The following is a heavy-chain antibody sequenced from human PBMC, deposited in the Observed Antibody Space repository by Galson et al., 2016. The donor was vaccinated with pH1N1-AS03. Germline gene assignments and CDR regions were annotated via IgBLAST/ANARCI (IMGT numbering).Heavy chain of an antibody. CDR3: ARRNPNPNFAIWYQHDYGMDV. CDR1: GFTISMSY. CDR2: ISNDGRNV. Sequence: SLRLSCAASGFTISMSYIHWVRQAPGKGLEWVSRISNDGRNVRYADFVKGRFAVSRDNAKNTVFLQMNSLRADDTAVYFCARRNPNPNFAIWYQHDYGMDVWGQGTTVTVSS. J-gene: IGHJ6*02. V-gene: IGHV3-74*01. D-gene: IGHD2-2*01.